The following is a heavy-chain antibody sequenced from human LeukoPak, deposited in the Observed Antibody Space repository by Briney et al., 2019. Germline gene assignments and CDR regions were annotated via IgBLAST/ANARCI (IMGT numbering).Heavy chain of an antibody. CDR1: VFTFSSYT. Sequence: GGSLRLSCAASVFTFSSYTMSWVRQAPCKGREWVAVISHDVKTTYYADSAKGRFTISRDNSRNTVFLQMNRLRPEDTAVYYCVKEAYYGWGSSPTFYFDYWGQGTRVTVS. D-gene: IGHD3-10*01. CDR2: ISHDVKTT. CDR3: VKEAYYGWGSSPTFYFDY. V-gene: IGHV3-30*04. J-gene: IGHJ4*02.